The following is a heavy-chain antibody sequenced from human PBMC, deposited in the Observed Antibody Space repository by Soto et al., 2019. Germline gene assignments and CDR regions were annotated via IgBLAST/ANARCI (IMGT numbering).Heavy chain of an antibody. J-gene: IGHJ4*02. CDR1: GGSISSDDYY. Sequence: SETLSLTGTLSGGSISSDDYYWSWICQPPGKGLEWIGYIYYSGSTYYNPSLKSRVTISVDTSKNQFSLRLTSVTAADTAVYYCARYYCSSTSCFLFDHWGQGTLVTVSS. V-gene: IGHV4-30-4*01. CDR2: IYYSGST. D-gene: IGHD2-2*01. CDR3: ARYYCSSTSCFLFDH.